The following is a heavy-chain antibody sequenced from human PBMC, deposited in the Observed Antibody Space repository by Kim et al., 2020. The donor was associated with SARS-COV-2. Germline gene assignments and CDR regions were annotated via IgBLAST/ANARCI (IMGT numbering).Heavy chain of an antibody. V-gene: IGHV4-39*07. CDR2: IYYSGST. Sequence: SETLSLTCTVSGGSISSSSYYWGWIRQPPGKGLEWIGSIYYSGSTYYNPSLKSRVTISVDTSKNQFSLKLSSVTAADTAVYYCARDVDIVVVPADFNYYYYGMDVWGQGTTVTVSS. D-gene: IGHD2-2*03. CDR1: GGSISSSSYY. CDR3: ARDVDIVVVPADFNYYYYGMDV. J-gene: IGHJ6*02.